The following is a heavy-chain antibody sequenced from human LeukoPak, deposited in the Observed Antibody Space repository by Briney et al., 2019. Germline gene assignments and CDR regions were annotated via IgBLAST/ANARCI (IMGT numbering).Heavy chain of an antibody. Sequence: GGSLRLSCEAPGFTFNTYWMSWVRQAPGKGLEWVSAISGSGGSTYYADSVKGRFTISRDNSKNTLYLQMNSLRAEDTAVYYCAKVLLGAGPPAFDYWGQGTLVTVSS. V-gene: IGHV3-23*01. CDR2: ISGSGGST. D-gene: IGHD3-10*01. J-gene: IGHJ4*02. CDR1: GFTFNTYW. CDR3: AKVLLGAGPPAFDY.